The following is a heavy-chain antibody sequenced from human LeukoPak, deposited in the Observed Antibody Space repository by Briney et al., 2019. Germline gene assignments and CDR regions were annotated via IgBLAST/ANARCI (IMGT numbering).Heavy chain of an antibody. Sequence: ASVKFSCKASGYTFTSYGINWVRQATGQGLEWMGWMNPNSGNTGYAQNFQGRVTMTRSTSISTAYMELSSLRSEDTAVYYCARVQRVKFPLKYYFDYWGQGTLVTVSS. CDR1: GYTFTSYG. D-gene: IGHD3-10*01. J-gene: IGHJ4*02. CDR2: MNPNSGNT. CDR3: ARVQRVKFPLKYYFDY. V-gene: IGHV1-8*02.